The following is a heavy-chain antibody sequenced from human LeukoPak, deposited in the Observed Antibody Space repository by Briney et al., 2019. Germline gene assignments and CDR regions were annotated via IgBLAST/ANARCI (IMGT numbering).Heavy chain of an antibody. V-gene: IGHV3-21*01. CDR3: ARDLHPRYYLPDY. CDR1: GFTFSSYT. D-gene: IGHD1-26*01. Sequence: GGSLRLSCAASGFTFSSYTMNWVRQAPGKGLEWVSSISSSGNYILYADSVKGRFTISRDNAKNSLYLQMNSLRAEDTAVYYCARDLHPRYYLPDYWGQGTLVTVSS. J-gene: IGHJ4*02. CDR2: ISSSGNYI.